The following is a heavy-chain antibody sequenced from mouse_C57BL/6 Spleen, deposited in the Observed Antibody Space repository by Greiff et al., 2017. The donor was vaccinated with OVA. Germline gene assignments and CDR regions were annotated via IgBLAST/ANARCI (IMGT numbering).Heavy chain of an antibody. CDR3: ARRVMIMDAMDY. D-gene: IGHD2-4*01. J-gene: IGHJ4*01. CDR2: IYPGSGST. Sequence: QVQLQQPGAELVKPGASVKMSCKASGYTFTSYWITWVKQRPGQGLEWIGDIYPGSGSTNYNEKFKSKATLTVDTSSSTAYMQLSSLTSEDSAVYYCARRVMIMDAMDYWGQGTSVTVSS. CDR1: GYTFTSYW. V-gene: IGHV1-55*01.